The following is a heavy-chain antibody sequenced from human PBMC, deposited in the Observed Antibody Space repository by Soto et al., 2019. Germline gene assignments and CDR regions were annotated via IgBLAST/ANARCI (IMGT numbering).Heavy chain of an antibody. D-gene: IGHD4-17*01. CDR2: MNPNSGNT. J-gene: IGHJ5*02. CDR1: GYTFTSYD. V-gene: IGHV1-8*01. CDR3: ARGLLPDYGDYSWFDP. Sequence: ASVKVSCKASGYTFTSYDINWVRQATGQGLEWMGWMNPNSGNTGYAQKFQGRVTMTRNTSISTAYMELSSLRSGDTAVYYCARGLLPDYGDYSWFDPWGQGTLVTVSS.